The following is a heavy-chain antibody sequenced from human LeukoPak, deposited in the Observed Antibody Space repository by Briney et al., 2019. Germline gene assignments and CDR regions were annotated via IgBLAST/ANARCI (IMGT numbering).Heavy chain of an antibody. Sequence: SETLSLTCTVSGGSISSSSYYWGWIRQPPGKGLEWIGSIYYSGSTYYNPSLKSRVTISIDTSKNQFSLKLSSVTAADTAVYYCARFRSPSLISYFDYWGQGTLVTVSS. V-gene: IGHV4-39*07. D-gene: IGHD3-3*01. CDR2: IYYSGST. CDR3: ARFRSPSLISYFDY. CDR1: GGSISSSSYY. J-gene: IGHJ4*02.